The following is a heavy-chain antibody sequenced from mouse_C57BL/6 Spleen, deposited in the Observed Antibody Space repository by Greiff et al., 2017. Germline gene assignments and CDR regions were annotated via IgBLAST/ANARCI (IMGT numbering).Heavy chain of an antibody. D-gene: IGHD2-2*01. CDR1: GFSFSDYG. J-gene: IGHJ2*01. V-gene: IGHV5-17*01. CDR3: ARTYGYGDYYFDY. Sequence: VQLKQSGGGLVKPGGSLKLSCAASGFSFSDYGMYWVRQAPEKGLEWVAYISSGSSTIYYADTVKGRFTISRDNAKNTLFLQMTRRRSEDTAMYYCARTYGYGDYYFDYWGQGTTLTVSS. CDR2: ISSGSSTI.